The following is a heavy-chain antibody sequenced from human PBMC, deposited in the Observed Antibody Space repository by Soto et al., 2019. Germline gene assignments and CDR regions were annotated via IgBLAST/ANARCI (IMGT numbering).Heavy chain of an antibody. CDR2: ISAYNGNT. V-gene: IGHV1-18*01. Sequence: QVQLVQSGAEVKKPGASVKVSCKASGYTFTSYGISWVRQAPGQGLEWMGWISAYNGNTNYAQKLQGRVTMTTDTTTSTAYMELRSLRSDDTAVYYGVREFQVDKAGDPRDYWGQGTLVTVSS. CDR1: GYTFTSYG. CDR3: VREFQVDKAGDPRDY. J-gene: IGHJ4*02. D-gene: IGHD3-10*01.